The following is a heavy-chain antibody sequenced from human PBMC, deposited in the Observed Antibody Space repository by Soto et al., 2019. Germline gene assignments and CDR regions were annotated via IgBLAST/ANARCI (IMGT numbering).Heavy chain of an antibody. D-gene: IGHD1-20*01. Sequence: EVQLLESGGGLAQPGGSLRLSCAASGFAFSPYGISWVRQAPGKGLEWVSSITSTGGTTYYADSVKGRFTISRDNSKNTLYLQMNSLRAEDTAVYYCAKVGISGTKYFEYWGQGTLVTVSS. J-gene: IGHJ4*02. CDR1: GFAFSPYG. V-gene: IGHV3-23*01. CDR2: ITSTGGTT. CDR3: AKVGISGTKYFEY.